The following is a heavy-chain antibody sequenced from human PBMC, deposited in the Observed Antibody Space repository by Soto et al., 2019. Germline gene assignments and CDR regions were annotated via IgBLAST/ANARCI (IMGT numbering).Heavy chain of an antibody. D-gene: IGHD2-15*01. V-gene: IGHV4-34*01. CDR1: GGSFSGFY. J-gene: IGHJ2*01. CDR2: INHSGST. CDR3: VSKLGSCTGGSCNWDFDL. Sequence: QVQLQQWGAGLLKPSETLSLTCAVYGGSFSGFYWSWIRQPPGKGLEWIGEINHSGSTNYNPSLKSRVTISADTSKNQFSPQLSSVTAADTAVYYCVSKLGSCTGGSCNWDFDLWGRGTLVTVSS.